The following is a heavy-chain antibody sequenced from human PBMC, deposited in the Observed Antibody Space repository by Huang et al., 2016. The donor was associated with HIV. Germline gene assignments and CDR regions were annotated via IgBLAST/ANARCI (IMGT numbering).Heavy chain of an antibody. CDR1: GDTFIKYA. CDR2: KIPSFGTP. Sequence: QVQLVQSGAEVKKPGSSVRVSCRASGDTFIKYALSWVRQALGRGLEWMGGKIPSFGTPKYAQKFQGRITISAKESTSTVYVELSSLTFKETAVYYCARGMWDSNWDGTDWLLRHFDSWGQGTLVTVSS. D-gene: IGHD2-15*01. J-gene: IGHJ4*02. CDR3: ARGMWDSNWDGTDWLLRHFDS. V-gene: IGHV1-69*13.